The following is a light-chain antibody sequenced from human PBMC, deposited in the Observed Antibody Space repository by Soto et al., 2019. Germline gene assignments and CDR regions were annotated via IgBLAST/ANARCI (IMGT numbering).Light chain of an antibody. CDR1: QGLVYSDGNTY. J-gene: IGKJ1*01. V-gene: IGKV2-24*01. CDR2: QVS. CDR3: IQFSLVPRT. Sequence: VLTQTPLSSPVTLGQPASISCRSSQGLVYSDGNTYLSWLQQRPGQPPRLLIYQVSNGFSGVPDRFSGSGAGTDFTLKISRVEAEDVGVYSCIQFSLVPRTFGQGTKVEIK.